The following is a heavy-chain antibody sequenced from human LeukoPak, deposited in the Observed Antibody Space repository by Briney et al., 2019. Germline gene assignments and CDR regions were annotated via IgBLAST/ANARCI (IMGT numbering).Heavy chain of an antibody. J-gene: IGHJ5*02. CDR1: GFTFRSSG. D-gene: IGHD1-26*01. CDR3: ARDLNSRSYYPRGQNWFDP. CDR2: IRYDGSSK. Sequence: GGSLRLSCVASGFTFRSSGMHWVRQAPGKGLEWVAFIRYDGSSKYYADSVKGRFTISRDNSKNTLYLQMNSLRGEDTAVYYCARDLNSRSYYPRGQNWFDPWGQGTLVTVSS. V-gene: IGHV3-30*02.